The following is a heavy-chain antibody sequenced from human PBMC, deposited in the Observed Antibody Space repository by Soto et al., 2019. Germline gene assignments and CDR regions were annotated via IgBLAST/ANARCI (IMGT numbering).Heavy chain of an antibody. Sequence: PSEALSVTCAVYGGSFSGYYWSWIRQPPGKGLEWIGEINHSGSTNYNPSLKSRVTISVDTSKNQFSLKLSSVTAADTAVYYCARGYYYGSGSYYNDLYYYYGMDVWGQGTTVTVSS. D-gene: IGHD3-10*01. CDR3: ARGYYYGSGSYYNDLYYYYGMDV. V-gene: IGHV4-34*01. CDR1: GGSFSGYY. CDR2: INHSGST. J-gene: IGHJ6*02.